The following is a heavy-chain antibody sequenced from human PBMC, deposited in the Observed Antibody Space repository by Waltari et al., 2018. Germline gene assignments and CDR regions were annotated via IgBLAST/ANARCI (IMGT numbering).Heavy chain of an antibody. V-gene: IGHV3-74*01. D-gene: IGHD6-19*01. Sequence: EVQLVESGGGLVQPGGSLRLSCAASGFTLSGYWMHWVRQAPGKGLVWVSDFSLDGYGTNYADSLKGRFTVSGDNAKNTLYLEMNSLRAEDTAIYYCTRDNGGGWYGHAFDIWGQGTMVTVSS. J-gene: IGHJ3*02. CDR3: TRDNGGGWYGHAFDI. CDR2: FSLDGYGT. CDR1: GFTLSGYW.